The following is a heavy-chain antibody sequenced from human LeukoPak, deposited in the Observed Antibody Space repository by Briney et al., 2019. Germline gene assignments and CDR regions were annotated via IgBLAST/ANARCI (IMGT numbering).Heavy chain of an antibody. CDR2: ISGSGGST. CDR1: GFTFSSYA. CDR3: AKDLPTHGRELRGNDAFDI. Sequence: GGSLRLSCAASGFTFSSYAMSWVRQAPGKGLEWVSAISGSGGSTYYADSVKGRFTISRDNSKNTLYLQMNSLRAEDTAVYYCAKDLPTHGRELRGNDAFDIWGQGTMVTVSS. J-gene: IGHJ3*02. D-gene: IGHD1-26*01. V-gene: IGHV3-23*01.